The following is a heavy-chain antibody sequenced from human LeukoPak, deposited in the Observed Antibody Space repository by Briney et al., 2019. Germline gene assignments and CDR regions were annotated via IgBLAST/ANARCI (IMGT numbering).Heavy chain of an antibody. CDR3: ARGGYIYDYVWGSYRYETLDY. D-gene: IGHD3-16*02. V-gene: IGHV4-34*01. CDR2: INHSGST. Sequence: PSETPSLTCAVYGGSFSGYYWSWIRQPPGKGLEWIGEINHSGSTNYNPSLKSRVTISVDTSKNQFSLKLSSVTAADTAVYYCARGGYIYDYVWGSYRYETLDYWGQGTLVTVSS. CDR1: GGSFSGYY. J-gene: IGHJ4*02.